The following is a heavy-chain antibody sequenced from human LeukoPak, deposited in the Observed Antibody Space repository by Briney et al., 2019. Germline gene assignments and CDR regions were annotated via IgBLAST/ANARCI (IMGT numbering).Heavy chain of an antibody. CDR1: GYTFTGYC. J-gene: IGHJ4*02. V-gene: IGHV1-2*02. D-gene: IGHD3-22*01. CDR3: ARDTGYYYDSSGYDY. CDR2: INPNSGGT. Sequence: ASVKVSCKASGYTFTGYCMHWVRQAPGQGLEWMGWINPNSGGTNYAQKFQGRVTMTRDTSISTAYMELSRLRSDDTAVYYCARDTGYYYDSSGYDYWGQGTLVTVSS.